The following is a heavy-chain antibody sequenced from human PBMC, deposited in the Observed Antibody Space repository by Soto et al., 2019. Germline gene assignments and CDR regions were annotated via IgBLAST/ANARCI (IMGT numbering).Heavy chain of an antibody. CDR2: IYYTGST. V-gene: IGHV4-4*02. D-gene: IGHD1-1*01. CDR3: ARGMIGGTRRFDP. CDR1: SGSISSENW. Sequence: QVQLQESGPGLVKPSGTLSLICTVSSGSISSENWWSWVRQPPGKGLEYIGEIYYTGSTNYNPSLKSRISMSLDTSKNHFSLELNSGTAADPAVYYCARGMIGGTRRFDPWGQGTLVTVSS. J-gene: IGHJ5*02.